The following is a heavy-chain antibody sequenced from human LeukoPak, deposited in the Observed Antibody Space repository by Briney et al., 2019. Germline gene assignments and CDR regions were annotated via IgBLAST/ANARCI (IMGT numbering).Heavy chain of an antibody. CDR2: FSGSGGSS. CDR1: GXSFSSYA. V-gene: IGHV3-23*01. D-gene: IGHD3-10*01. CDR3: AKAPLWATFDY. Sequence: GGSLRLSWAASGXSFSSYALNWVRQAPGKGLEWVSAFSGSGGSSYYADSVKGRFTISRDNSKNPLFLQINSLRAEDTAVYYCAKAPLWATFDYWGQGTLVTVSS. J-gene: IGHJ4*02.